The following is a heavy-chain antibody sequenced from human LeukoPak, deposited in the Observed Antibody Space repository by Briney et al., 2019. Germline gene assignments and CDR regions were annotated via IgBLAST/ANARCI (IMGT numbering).Heavy chain of an antibody. V-gene: IGHV1-2*02. CDR3: ARDLYGKFQLLRGSDY. Sequence: ASLKVSCKASGYTFTGYYMHWVRQAPGQGLEWMGWFNPNSGDTNYAQKFQSRVTMTRDTSISTVYMELSRLRSDDTAVYYCARDLYGKFQLLRGSDYWGQGTLVTVSS. J-gene: IGHJ4*02. CDR1: GYTFTGYY. CDR2: FNPNSGDT. D-gene: IGHD1-26*01.